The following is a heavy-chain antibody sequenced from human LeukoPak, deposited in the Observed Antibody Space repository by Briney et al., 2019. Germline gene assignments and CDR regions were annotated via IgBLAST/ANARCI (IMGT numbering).Heavy chain of an antibody. CDR1: GGSISSYY. V-gene: IGHV4-59*01. CDR3: ARGGSSDWLNWFDP. J-gene: IGHJ5*01. D-gene: IGHD6-19*01. CDR2: IHYSWGT. Sequence: PSETLSLTCTVSGGSISSYYWSWIRQPPGRGLEWIGYIHYSWGTNYSPSLKSRVTIPVDTSKNQFSLKLNSVTAADTAVYYCARGGSSDWLNWFDPWGQGTLVTVSS.